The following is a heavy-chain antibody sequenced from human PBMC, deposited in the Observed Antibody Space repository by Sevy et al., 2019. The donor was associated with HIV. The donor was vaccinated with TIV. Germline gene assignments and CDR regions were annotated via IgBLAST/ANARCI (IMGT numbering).Heavy chain of an antibody. CDR1: GFTFSSYA. D-gene: IGHD3-3*01. J-gene: IGHJ4*02. CDR3: ARETRSSGYYGYFDY. Sequence: GGSLRLSCAASGFTFSSYAMHWVRQAPGKGLEWVAVIPYDGSNKYYADSVKGRFTISRDNSKNTLYLQMNSLRAEDTAVYYCARETRSSGYYGYFDYWGQGTLVTVSS. V-gene: IGHV3-30-3*01. CDR2: IPYDGSNK.